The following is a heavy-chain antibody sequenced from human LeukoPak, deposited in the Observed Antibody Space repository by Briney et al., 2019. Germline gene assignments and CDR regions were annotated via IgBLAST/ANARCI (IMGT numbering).Heavy chain of an antibody. V-gene: IGHV3-33*06. D-gene: IGHD6-6*01. CDR1: GFTFSSYG. Sequence: GGSLRLSCAASGFTFSSYGMHWVRQAPGKGLECVAVIYYDGSNKYYSDSVKGRFTISRDNSKNTLYLQMNSLRAEDTAVYYCAKDPYSSSPNLIFDYWGQGTLVTVSS. CDR3: AKDPYSSSPNLIFDY. J-gene: IGHJ4*02. CDR2: IYYDGSNK.